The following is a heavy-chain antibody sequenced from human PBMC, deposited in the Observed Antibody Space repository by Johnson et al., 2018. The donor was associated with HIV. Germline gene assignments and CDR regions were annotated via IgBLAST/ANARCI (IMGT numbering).Heavy chain of an antibody. CDR1: GFTFSNYG. V-gene: IGHV3-30*02. Sequence: QAQLVESGGGVVQPGGSLRLSCAASGFTFSNYGMHWVRQAPGKGLEWVAFIRYDGSNKYDVDSVKGRFTISRDNSKNTLYLEMNRLRTEDTAVYYCAKDERQLGGWSHAFELWGQGTMVTVSS. J-gene: IGHJ3*01. D-gene: IGHD6-13*01. CDR3: AKDERQLGGWSHAFEL. CDR2: IRYDGSNK.